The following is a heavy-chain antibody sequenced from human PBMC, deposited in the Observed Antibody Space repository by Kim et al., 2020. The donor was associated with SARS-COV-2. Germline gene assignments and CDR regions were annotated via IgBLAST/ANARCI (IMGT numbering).Heavy chain of an antibody. Sequence: SETLSLTCTVSSASITSGGYYWSWIRQYPGKGLEWIGNAYNTGKTYYTTSLQSRITISVDTSKNQFFLRLSSVTAADTAVYYCARAGPPRPTYFAGVGTSPPPQFDSWGRGTLVTVTP. V-gene: IGHV4-31*03. J-gene: IGHJ4*02. CDR2: AYNTGKT. D-gene: IGHD2-21*02. CDR1: SASITSGGYY. CDR3: ARAGPPRPTYFAGVGTSPPPQFDS.